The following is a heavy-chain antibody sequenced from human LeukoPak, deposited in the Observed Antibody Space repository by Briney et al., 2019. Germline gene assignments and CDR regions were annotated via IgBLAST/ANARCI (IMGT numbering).Heavy chain of an antibody. CDR2: INHSGSP. D-gene: IGHD5-12*01. CDR1: GGSFSGYS. Sequence: MTSETLSLTCAVTGGSFSGYSWTWVRQPPGKALEWIGEINHSGSPNYSPSVQSRVTISVDSPKKQFSLNLKSLTVTDTATYFCARTTYDRPRVISDWSRGALVTVTS. CDR3: ARTTYDRPRVISD. J-gene: IGHJ4*02. V-gene: IGHV4-34*01.